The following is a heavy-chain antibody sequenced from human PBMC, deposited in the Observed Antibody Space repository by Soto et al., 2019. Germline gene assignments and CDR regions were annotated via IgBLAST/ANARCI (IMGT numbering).Heavy chain of an antibody. J-gene: IGHJ4*02. CDR3: AKAGGRYCSSTSCYSIY. CDR1: GFTFSSYA. D-gene: IGHD2-2*01. CDR2: ISGSGGST. Sequence: PGGSLRLSCAASGFTFSSYAMSWVRQAPGKGLEWVSAISGSGGSTYYADSVKGRFTISRDNSKNTLYLQMNSLRAEDTAVYYWAKAGGRYCSSTSCYSIYWGQGTLVTVSS. V-gene: IGHV3-23*01.